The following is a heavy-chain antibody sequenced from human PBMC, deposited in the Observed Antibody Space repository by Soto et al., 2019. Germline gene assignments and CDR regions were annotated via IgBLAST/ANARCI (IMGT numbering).Heavy chain of an antibody. D-gene: IGHD2-21*02. CDR2: IIPIFGTA. Sequence: SVKVSCKASGGTLSMYASSWVRQAPGQGLEWMGGIIPIFGTANYAQKFQGRVTITADESTSTAYMELSSLRSEDTAAYYCARVTAIMNAFDIWGQGTMVTVSS. CDR1: GGTLSMYA. CDR3: ARVTAIMNAFDI. V-gene: IGHV1-69*13. J-gene: IGHJ3*02.